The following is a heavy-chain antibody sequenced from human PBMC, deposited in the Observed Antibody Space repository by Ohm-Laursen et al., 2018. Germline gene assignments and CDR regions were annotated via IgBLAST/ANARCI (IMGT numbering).Heavy chain of an antibody. V-gene: IGHV1-69*04. CDR2: NIPFLDIV. D-gene: IGHD3-22*01. CDR3: ARHRGDTSGFYHFDL. J-gene: IGHJ4*02. Sequence: SSVKVSCKASGGPFSTSAISWVRQAPGQGLEWMGRNIPFLDIVDYAQKFQGKITITADKSTSTAYLELSSLRSDDTAVYYCARHRGDTSGFYHFDLWGQGTLVTVSS. CDR1: GGPFSTSA.